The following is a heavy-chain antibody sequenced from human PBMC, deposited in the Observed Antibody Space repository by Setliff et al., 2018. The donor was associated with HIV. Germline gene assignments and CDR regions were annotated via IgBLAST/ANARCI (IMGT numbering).Heavy chain of an antibody. V-gene: IGHV4-59*01. D-gene: IGHD3-9*01. J-gene: IGHJ5*02. CDR1: GGALNDYS. Sequence: SETLSLTCTVSGGALNDYSWSWIRQSRGKRPEWIGYIRYTDSTDYNPSLESRVTMSVDTSKKQISLKLTSVTAADSAVYYCVRGGLTGIDLWGQGRLVTVSS. CDR3: VRGGLTGIDL. CDR2: IRYTDST.